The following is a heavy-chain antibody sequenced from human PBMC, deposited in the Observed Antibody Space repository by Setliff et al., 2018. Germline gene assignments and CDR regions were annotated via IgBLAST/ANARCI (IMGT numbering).Heavy chain of an antibody. V-gene: IGHV3-15*01. CDR2: IKSKGEAETA. Sequence: GGSLRLSCRASGITFKNAWMTWVRQAPGKGLEWVGRIKSKGEAETANYGVPVKGRFTISRDVSTNTLYLQMGSLRVEDTAVYYCARIAEYDTLDIWGQGTMVTVSS. CDR3: ARIAEYDTLDI. J-gene: IGHJ3*02. CDR1: GITFKNAW.